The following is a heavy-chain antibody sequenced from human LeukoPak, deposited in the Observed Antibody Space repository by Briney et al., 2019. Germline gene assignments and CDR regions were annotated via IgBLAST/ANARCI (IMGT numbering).Heavy chain of an antibody. CDR3: ARDPYSGYMDV. J-gene: IGHJ6*03. D-gene: IGHD3-10*01. CDR2: IYYSGST. CDR1: GGSISSGSYY. Sequence: SETLSLTCTVSGGSISSGSYYWSWIRQPPGKGLEWIGYIYYSGSTNYNPSLKSRVTISVDTSKNQFSLKLSSVTAADTAVYYCARDPYSGYMDVWGKGTTVTVSS. V-gene: IGHV4-61*01.